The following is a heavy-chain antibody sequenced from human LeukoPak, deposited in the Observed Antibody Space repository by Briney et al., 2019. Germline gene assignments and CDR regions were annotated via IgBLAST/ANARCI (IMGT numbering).Heavy chain of an antibody. J-gene: IGHJ5*02. D-gene: IGHD6-19*01. V-gene: IGHV3-30-3*01. CDR1: GFTFSSYA. CDR3: ARDPLRYSSGWSTENWFDP. Sequence: PGGSPRLSCAASGFTFSSYAMHWVRQAPGKGLEWVAVISYDGSNKYYADSVKGRFTISRDNSKNTLYLQMNSLRAEDTAVYYCARDPLRYSSGWSTENWFDPWGQGTLVTVSS. CDR2: ISYDGSNK.